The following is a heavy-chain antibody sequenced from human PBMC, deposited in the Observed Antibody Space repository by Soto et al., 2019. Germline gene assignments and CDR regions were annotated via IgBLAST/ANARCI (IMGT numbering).Heavy chain of an antibody. Sequence: QVQLQESGPGLVKPSETLSLTCTVSGGSITGYHWSWIRQPPGKGLEWIGYTHGSGITNYNPSLPSRVTISVDTSKNHFSLKLSSVTASDTAVYYCASYIEGGGGRGYWGQGRLLTVSS. J-gene: IGHJ4*02. CDR3: ASYIEGGGGRGY. V-gene: IGHV4-59*01. CDR1: GGSITGYH. D-gene: IGHD1-26*01. CDR2: THGSGIT.